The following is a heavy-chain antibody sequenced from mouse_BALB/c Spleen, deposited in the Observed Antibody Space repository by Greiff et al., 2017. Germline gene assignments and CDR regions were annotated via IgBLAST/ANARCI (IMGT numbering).Heavy chain of an antibody. CDR1: GFSLTSYG. J-gene: IGHJ4*01. CDR3: ARGRNYGSSYFYAMDY. Sequence: VQLVESGPGLVAPSQSLSITCTVSGFSLTSYGVHWVRQPPGKGLEWLGVIWAGGSTNYNSALMSRLSISKDNSKSQVFLKMNSLQTDDTAMYYCARGRNYGSSYFYAMDYWGQGTSVTVSS. CDR2: IWAGGST. V-gene: IGHV2-9*02. D-gene: IGHD1-1*01.